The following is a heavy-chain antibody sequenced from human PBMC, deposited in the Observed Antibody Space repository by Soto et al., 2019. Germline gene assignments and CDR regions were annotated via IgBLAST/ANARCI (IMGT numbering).Heavy chain of an antibody. CDR3: ARGRTIFGVVNRYYGMAV. Sequence: QVQLVQSGAEVKKPGSSVKVSCKASGGTFSSYAISWVRQAPGQGLEWMGGIIPIFGTANYAQKFQGRVTLTADESTSTAYMELSSLRAEDTAVYYCARGRTIFGVVNRYYGMAVWGQGPTVTVSS. CDR1: GGTFSSYA. D-gene: IGHD3-3*01. J-gene: IGHJ6*02. V-gene: IGHV1-69*01. CDR2: IIPIFGTA.